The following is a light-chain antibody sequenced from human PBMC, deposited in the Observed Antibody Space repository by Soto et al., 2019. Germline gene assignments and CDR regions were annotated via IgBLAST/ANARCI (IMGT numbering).Light chain of an antibody. CDR2: TND. J-gene: IGLJ2*01. Sequence: QSVLTHPPSASGTPGQRVTISCSGSSSNIGSNTVNWYQQLPGTAPKLVIHTNDQRPSGVPDRFSGSKSGTSASLAISGLHSEDEADYYCVAWDDSLNGYVVFGGGTKVTVL. CDR1: SSNIGSNT. CDR3: VAWDDSLNGYVV. V-gene: IGLV1-44*01.